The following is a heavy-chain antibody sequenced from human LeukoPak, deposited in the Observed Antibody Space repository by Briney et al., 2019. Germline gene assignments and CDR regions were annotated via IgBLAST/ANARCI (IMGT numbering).Heavy chain of an antibody. Sequence: ASVKVSCKASGYTFTSYDINWVRQATGQGLEWMGWMNPNSGNTGYAQKFQGRVTMTRDTSISTAYMELSRLRSDDTAVYYCARDRRDYDILTGYQLYYFDYWGQGTLVTVSS. CDR2: MNPNSGNT. CDR3: ARDRRDYDILTGYQLYYFDY. J-gene: IGHJ4*02. CDR1: GYTFTSYD. D-gene: IGHD3-9*01. V-gene: IGHV1-8*01.